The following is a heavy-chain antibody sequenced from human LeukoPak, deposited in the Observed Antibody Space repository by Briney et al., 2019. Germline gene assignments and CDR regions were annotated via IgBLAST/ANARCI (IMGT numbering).Heavy chain of an antibody. D-gene: IGHD5-24*01. CDR3: ARVAAATTNPRFDY. CDR1: GGSISNAAYS. J-gene: IGHJ4*02. CDR2: IYYSGST. V-gene: IGHV4-31*03. Sequence: SETLSLTCTVSGGSISNAAYSWSWIRQHPGKGLEWIGYIYYSGSTYYNPSLKSRVTISVDTSKNQFSLELSSVTAADTAVYYCARVAAATTNPRFDYWGQGTLVTVSS.